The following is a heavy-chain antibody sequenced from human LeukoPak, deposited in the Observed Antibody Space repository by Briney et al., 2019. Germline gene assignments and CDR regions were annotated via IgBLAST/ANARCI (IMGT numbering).Heavy chain of an antibody. J-gene: IGHJ4*02. V-gene: IGHV1-8*01. D-gene: IGHD3-3*02. CDR3: ARATRLALDEGIADY. CDR1: GYTFTSYD. CDR2: MNPNSGNT. Sequence: ASVKVSCKASGYTFTSYDIHWVRQAPGQGLAWMGWMNPNSGNTGYAQKFQGRVTMTRNTSISTAYVELSSLRSEDTAVYYCARATRLALDEGIADYWGQGTLVTVSS.